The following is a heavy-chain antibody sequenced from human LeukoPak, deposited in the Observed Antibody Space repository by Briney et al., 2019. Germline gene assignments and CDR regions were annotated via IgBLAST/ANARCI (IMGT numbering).Heavy chain of an antibody. CDR2: IKQDGSEK. CDR3: AREVVDNFDY. V-gene: IGHV3-7*05. CDR1: GFTFSSHW. J-gene: IGHJ4*02. Sequence: GGSLRLSCAASGFTFSSHWMSWVRQAPGKGLEWAANIKQDGSEKYYVDSVKGRFTISRDNAKNSLYLQMNSLRAEDTAVYYCAREVVDNFDYWGQGTLVTVSS. D-gene: IGHD2-15*01.